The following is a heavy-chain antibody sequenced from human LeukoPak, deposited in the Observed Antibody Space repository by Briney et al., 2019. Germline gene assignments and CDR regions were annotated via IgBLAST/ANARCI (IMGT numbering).Heavy chain of an antibody. J-gene: IGHJ4*02. CDR3: ARDRVRSGDFDY. V-gene: IGHV1-2*02. D-gene: IGHD3-10*01. CDR2: IDTNSGGT. Sequence: ASVKVSCKASGYTFTDYYLHWVRQAPGQGPEWMGWIDTNSGGTNYAQKFEGRVTMTRDTSISTAYMELSRLTSDDTVVFYCARDRVRSGDFDYWGQGTLVTVSS. CDR1: GYTFTDYY.